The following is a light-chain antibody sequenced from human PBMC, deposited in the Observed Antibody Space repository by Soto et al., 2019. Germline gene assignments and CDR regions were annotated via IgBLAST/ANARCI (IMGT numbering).Light chain of an antibody. CDR1: QSVSSSY. V-gene: IGKV3-20*01. CDR3: QQYGSSLMYT. Sequence: EIVLTQSPGTLSLSPGDRATLSCRASQSVSSSYLAWYQQKPGQAPRLRIYDASSRATGIPDRFSGSGSGTDFTLTISRLEPEDFAVYYCQQYGSSLMYTFGQGTKLEIK. J-gene: IGKJ2*01. CDR2: DAS.